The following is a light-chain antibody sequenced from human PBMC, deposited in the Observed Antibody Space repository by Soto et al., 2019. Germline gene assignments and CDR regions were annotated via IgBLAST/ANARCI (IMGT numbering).Light chain of an antibody. CDR3: QQYGSSLWT. V-gene: IGKV3-20*01. Sequence: EIVLTQSPGTLSLSPGERATLSCRASQSVSSSYLAWYQQKPGQAPRLLIYGASSRATGIPDRFSGSGSGTDFTLTISRLEPEDVAVYYCQQYGSSLWTFGQGTKVYIK. CDR2: GAS. J-gene: IGKJ1*01. CDR1: QSVSSSY.